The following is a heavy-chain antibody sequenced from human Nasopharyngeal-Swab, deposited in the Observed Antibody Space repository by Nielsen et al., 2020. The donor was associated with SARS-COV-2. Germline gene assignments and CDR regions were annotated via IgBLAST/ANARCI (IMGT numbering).Heavy chain of an antibody. D-gene: IGHD3-22*01. CDR1: GFTFSSYE. V-gene: IGHV3-48*03. Sequence: GGSLRLSCAASGFTFSSYEMNWVRQAPGKGLEWVSYISSSGSTIYYADSVKGRFTISRDNAKNSLYLQMNSLRAEDTAVYYCASLTYYYDSSGLDYWGQGTLVTVSS. J-gene: IGHJ4*02. CDR3: ASLTYYYDSSGLDY. CDR2: ISSSGSTI.